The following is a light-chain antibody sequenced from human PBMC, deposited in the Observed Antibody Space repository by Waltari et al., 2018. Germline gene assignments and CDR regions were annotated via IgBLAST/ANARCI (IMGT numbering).Light chain of an antibody. J-gene: IGLJ2*01. CDR1: SSDVGCYNY. Sequence: QSALTQPASVSGSPGQSITISCTGTSSDVGCYNYFSWYQQHPGKAPKLMIYDVSKRPSGVSNRFSGSKSGNTASLTISGLQAEDEADYYCSSYTSSSTLFGGGTKLTVL. V-gene: IGLV2-14*01. CDR2: DVS. CDR3: SSYTSSSTL.